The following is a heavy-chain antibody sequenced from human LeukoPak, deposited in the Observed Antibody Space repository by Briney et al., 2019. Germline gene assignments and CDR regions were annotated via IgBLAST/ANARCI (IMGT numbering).Heavy chain of an antibody. D-gene: IGHD3-10*01. Sequence: SETLSLTCTVSGGSISSSSYYWGWIRQPPGKGLEWIGSIYYSGSTYYNPSLKSRVTISVDTSKNQFSLKLSSVTAADTAEYYCARGLVGYYMDVWGKGTTVTVSS. J-gene: IGHJ6*03. V-gene: IGHV4-39*07. CDR1: GGSISSSSYY. CDR2: IYYSGST. CDR3: ARGLVGYYMDV.